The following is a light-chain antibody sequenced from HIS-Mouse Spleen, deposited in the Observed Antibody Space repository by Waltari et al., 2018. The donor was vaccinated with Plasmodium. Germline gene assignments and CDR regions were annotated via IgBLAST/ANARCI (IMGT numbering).Light chain of an antibody. Sequence: QSVLTQPPSAPAAPGQTVTISCSGRSSNIGNIYVPLFQQLPGTAPKLLINDNNKRPSGIPDRFSGSKSGTSATLGITGLQTGDEADYYCGTWDSSLSAGVVFGGGTKLTVL. CDR2: DNN. V-gene: IGLV1-51*01. J-gene: IGLJ2*01. CDR3: GTWDSSLSAGVV. CDR1: SSNIGNIY.